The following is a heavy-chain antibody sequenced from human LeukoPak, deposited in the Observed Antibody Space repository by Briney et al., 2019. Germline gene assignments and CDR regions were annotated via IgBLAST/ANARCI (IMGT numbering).Heavy chain of an antibody. J-gene: IGHJ4*02. CDR2: IYDNGST. D-gene: IGHD3-22*01. CDR3: ARTPPPDFYDSSGYYYEGGDY. V-gene: IGHV4-39*01. CDR1: GCSITSKTYY. Sequence: PSETLSLTCTVSGCSITSKTYYWAWIRQPPGKGLVWIGNIYDNGSTYYTPSLKSRLTISVDASKNQFSLKLSSVAAADTAVYYCARTPPPDFYDSSGYYYEGGDYWGQGTLVTVSS.